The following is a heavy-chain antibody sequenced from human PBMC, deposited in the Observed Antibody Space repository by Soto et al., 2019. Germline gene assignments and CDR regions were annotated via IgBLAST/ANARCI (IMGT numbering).Heavy chain of an antibody. CDR2: IIPIFGTA. Sequence: QVQLVQSGAEVKKPGSSVKVSSKASGGTFSSYAISWVRQAPGQGLEWMGGIIPIFGTANYAQKFQGRVTITADESTSTAYMELSSLRSEDTAVYYCARAARANYDFWSGAWYWGQGTLVTVSS. J-gene: IGHJ4*02. CDR1: GGTFSSYA. D-gene: IGHD3-3*01. CDR3: ARAARANYDFWSGAWY. V-gene: IGHV1-69*12.